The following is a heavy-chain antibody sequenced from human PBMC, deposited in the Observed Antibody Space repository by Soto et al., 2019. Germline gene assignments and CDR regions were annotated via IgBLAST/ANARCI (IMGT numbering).Heavy chain of an antibody. V-gene: IGHV1-3*01. D-gene: IGHD5-18*01. CDR2: INAGNGNT. Sequence: ASVKVSCKASGYTFTSCAMHWARQAPGQRLEWMGWINAGNGNTKYSQKFQGRVTITRDTSASTAYMELSSLRSEDTAVYYCARDEVAGFDGSYGYRGYYYYMDVWGKGTTVTVSS. CDR1: GYTFTSCA. J-gene: IGHJ6*03. CDR3: ARDEVAGFDGSYGYRGYYYYMDV.